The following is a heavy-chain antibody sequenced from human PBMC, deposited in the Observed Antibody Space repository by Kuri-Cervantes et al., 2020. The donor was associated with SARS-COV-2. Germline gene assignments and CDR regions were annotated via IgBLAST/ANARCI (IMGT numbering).Heavy chain of an antibody. D-gene: IGHD5-18*01. J-gene: IGHJ6*03. CDR2: ISSSSYI. V-gene: IGHV3-21*01. CDR3: VRDTAGYSYGYIIDLTDPYYYYMDV. CDR1: GFTFSSYS. Sequence: GGSLRLSCAASGFTFSSYSMNWVRQAPGKGLEWVSSISSSSYIYYADSVKGRFTISRDNAKNSLYLQMNSLRAEDTAVYYCVRDTAGYSYGYIIDLTDPYYYYMDVWGKGTTVTVSS.